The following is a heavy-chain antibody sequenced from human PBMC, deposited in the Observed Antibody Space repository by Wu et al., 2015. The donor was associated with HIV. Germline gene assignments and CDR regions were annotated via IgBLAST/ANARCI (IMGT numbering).Heavy chain of an antibody. J-gene: IGHJ6*04. CDR1: GYTFTGYY. Sequence: QVQLVQSGAEAKKPGASVKVSCKASGYTFTGYYIHWVRQAPGQGLEWMGWINPNSGGTKYTQKFQGKRFTMTRNTSNQYSLYMGELKKQTERSDDTAPVYYCAKEGGDELLPDVWGKGTTVAVSS. V-gene: IGHV1-2*02. D-gene: IGHD1-26*01. CDR3: AKEGGDELLPDV. CDR2: INPNSGGT.